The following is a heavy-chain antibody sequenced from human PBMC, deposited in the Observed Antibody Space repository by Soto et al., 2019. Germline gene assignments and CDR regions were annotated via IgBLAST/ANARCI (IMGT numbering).Heavy chain of an antibody. CDR3: ARDNSGSYSGAFDI. D-gene: IGHD1-26*01. Sequence: GGSLRLSCAASGFTFSSYSMNWVRQAPGKGLEWVSSISSSSSYIYYADSVKGRFTISRDNAKNSLYLQMNSLRAEDTAVYYCARDNSGSYSGAFDIWGQGTMVTVSS. V-gene: IGHV3-21*01. CDR2: ISSSSSYI. CDR1: GFTFSSYS. J-gene: IGHJ3*02.